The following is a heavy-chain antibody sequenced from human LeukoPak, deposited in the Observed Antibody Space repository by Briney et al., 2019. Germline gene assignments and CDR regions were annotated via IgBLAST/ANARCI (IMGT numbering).Heavy chain of an antibody. CDR3: AKAYSRGRWQQLVYYMDV. CDR2: IRYDGSNK. J-gene: IGHJ6*03. Sequence: PGGSLRLSCAASGFTFDEYAMHWVRQAPGKGLEWVAFIRYDGSNKYYADSVKGRFTISRDNSKNTLYLQMNSLRAEDTAVYYCAKAYSRGRWQQLVYYMDVWGKGTTVTVSS. CDR1: GFTFDEYA. D-gene: IGHD6-13*01. V-gene: IGHV3-30*02.